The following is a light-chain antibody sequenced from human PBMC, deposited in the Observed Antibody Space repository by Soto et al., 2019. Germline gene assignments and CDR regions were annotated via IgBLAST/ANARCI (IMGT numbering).Light chain of an antibody. J-gene: IGKJ4*01. CDR1: QSLSSSF. CDR3: QQYGRSPLT. CDR2: SSS. V-gene: IGKV3-20*01. Sequence: EIVLTQSPGTLSLSPGERAILSCRASQSLSSSFLAWYQQKPGQAPRLLIYSSSNRATGIPDRFSGGGSGTDFTLTISRLEPADFAVYYCQQYGRSPLTVGGGTKVDSK.